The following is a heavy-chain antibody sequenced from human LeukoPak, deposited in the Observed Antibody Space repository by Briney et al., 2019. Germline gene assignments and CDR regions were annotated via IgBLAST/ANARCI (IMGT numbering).Heavy chain of an antibody. V-gene: IGHV4-59*01. J-gene: IGHJ5*02. CDR1: GGSISGYY. CDR2: IYYSGST. CDR3: ARVRLPRPSLNWFDP. D-gene: IGHD3-10*01. Sequence: PSETLSLTCTVSGGSISGYYWSWIRQPPGKGLEWIGYIYYSGSTNYNPSLKSRVTISVDTSKNQFSLKLSSVTAADTAVYYCARVRLPRPSLNWFDPWGQGTLVTVSS.